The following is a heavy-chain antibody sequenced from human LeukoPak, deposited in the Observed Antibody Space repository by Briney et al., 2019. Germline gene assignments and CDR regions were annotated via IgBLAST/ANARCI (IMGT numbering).Heavy chain of an antibody. V-gene: IGHV3-23*01. CDR2: ISGSGGRT. Sequence: GGSLRLSCAASGFTFSSYAMSWVRQAAGKGLEWVSAISGSGGRTFYADSVQGRFTISRDNYKNTLNLQMNSLGAEDTAVYYCAKNRGVAATFPDECWGPGVMITAAS. J-gene: IGHJ1*01. D-gene: IGHD1-26*01. CDR1: GFTFSSYA. CDR3: AKNRGVAATFPDEC.